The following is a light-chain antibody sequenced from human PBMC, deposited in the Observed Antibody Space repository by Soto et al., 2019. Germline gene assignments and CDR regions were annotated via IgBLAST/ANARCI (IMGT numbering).Light chain of an antibody. V-gene: IGKV3-20*01. CDR1: QSVSSSY. Sequence: IWLTQSPGTLSLSPGKRAPLSCRASQSVSSSYLAWYQQKPGQAPRLLIYGASNRATGIPDRFSGSGSGTDFTLTISRLEPEDFAVYYCQQYGSSGTFGQGTNVDIK. J-gene: IGKJ1*01. CDR3: QQYGSSGT. CDR2: GAS.